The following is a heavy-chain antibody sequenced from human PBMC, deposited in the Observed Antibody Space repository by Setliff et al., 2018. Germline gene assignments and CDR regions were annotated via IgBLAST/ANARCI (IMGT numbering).Heavy chain of an antibody. D-gene: IGHD6-13*01. CDR1: GGTFSSYA. CDR2: IIQIFGTA. V-gene: IGHV1-69*13. J-gene: IGHJ4*02. Sequence: GASVKVSCKASGGTFSSYAISWVRQAPGQGLEWMGGIIQIFGTANYAQKFQGRVTITADESTSTAYMELSSLRSEDTAVYYCARVQQLGTFDYWGQGTLVTVSS. CDR3: ARVQQLGTFDY.